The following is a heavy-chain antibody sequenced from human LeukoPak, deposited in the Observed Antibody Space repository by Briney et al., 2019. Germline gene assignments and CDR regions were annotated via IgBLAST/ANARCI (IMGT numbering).Heavy chain of an antibody. J-gene: IGHJ4*02. D-gene: IGHD3-3*01. CDR1: GFTFSSHA. CDR2: IGRGGTDT. Sequence: GGSLRLSCVASGFTFSSHAASWFRQAPGKGLEWVSTIGRGGTDTYYADSVRGRFTISKDSSKNTLQMNSLSAKDTAIYYCVKHSGGVYGDSDCWGQGVLVTVSS. V-gene: IGHV3-23*01. CDR3: VKHSGGVYGDSDC.